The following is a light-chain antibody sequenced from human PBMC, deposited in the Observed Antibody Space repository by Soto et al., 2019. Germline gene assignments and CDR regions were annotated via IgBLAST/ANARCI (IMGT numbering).Light chain of an antibody. J-gene: IGKJ4*01. Sequence: EIVLTKSPATLSLSPGERATLSCRASQSVSSYLAWYQQKPGQAPRLLIYDASNRATGIPARFSGSGSGTDFTLTISSLEREDFAIYYCQQRSNWPPVLTFGGGTKVEIK. V-gene: IGKV3-11*01. CDR2: DAS. CDR3: QQRSNWPPVLT. CDR1: QSVSSY.